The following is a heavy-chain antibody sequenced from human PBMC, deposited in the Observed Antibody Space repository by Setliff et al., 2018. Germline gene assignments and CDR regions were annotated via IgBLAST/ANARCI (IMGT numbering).Heavy chain of an antibody. Sequence: GGSLRLSCAASGFNFSGYGMHWVRQAPGKGLEWVAVILFDGSRNYYADSVKGRFTISRDNSKNTLYLQMNNVRVEDTAAYYCARSAVAVPGQFYFDNWGQGTQVTVSS. V-gene: IGHV3-33*01. D-gene: IGHD6-19*01. CDR3: ARSAVAVPGQFYFDN. J-gene: IGHJ4*02. CDR2: ILFDGSRN. CDR1: GFNFSGYG.